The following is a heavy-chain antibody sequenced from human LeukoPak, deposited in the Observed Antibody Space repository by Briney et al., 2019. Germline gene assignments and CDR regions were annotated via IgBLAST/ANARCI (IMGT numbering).Heavy chain of an antibody. CDR3: AKDMSKNYYDSSGYYAVDY. CDR2: ISWDGGST. V-gene: IGHV3-43D*03. CDR1: GFTFDDYA. Sequence: GGSLRLSCAASGFTFDDYAMHWVRQAPGKGLEWVSLISWDGGSTYYADSVKGRFTISRDNSKNSLYLQMNSLRAEDTALYYCAKDMSKNYYDSSGYYAVDYWGQGTLVTVSS. D-gene: IGHD3-22*01. J-gene: IGHJ4*02.